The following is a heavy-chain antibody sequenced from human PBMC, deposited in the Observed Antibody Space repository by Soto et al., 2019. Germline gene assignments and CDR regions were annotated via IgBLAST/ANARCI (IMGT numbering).Heavy chain of an antibody. J-gene: IGHJ4*02. V-gene: IGHV4-59*08. CDR3: ATYTTGGGGRGY. D-gene: IGHD3-16*01. CDR2: YSGTT. CDR1: GASISRDH. Sequence: QVQLQESGPGLVKPSETLSLTCTVSGASISRDHWNWIRQPPGKGLEWIGEYSGTTNYNPSLRTRVTISADPANNRFSLKLSSVTAAGTAVYFCATYTTGGGGRGYWGQGTLVTVSS.